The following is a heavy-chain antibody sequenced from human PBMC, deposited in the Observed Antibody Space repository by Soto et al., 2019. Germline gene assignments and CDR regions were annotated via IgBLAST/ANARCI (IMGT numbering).Heavy chain of an antibody. J-gene: IGHJ6*03. Sequence: YWAWIRQPPGKGLEWIGSIYYSGSTYYNPSLKSRVTISLDTSKNQFSLKLSSVTAADTAVYYCARHVSYYYYMDVWGKGTTVTVSS. V-gene: IGHV4-39*01. CDR3: ARHVSYYYYMDV. CDR2: IYYSGST. CDR1: Y.